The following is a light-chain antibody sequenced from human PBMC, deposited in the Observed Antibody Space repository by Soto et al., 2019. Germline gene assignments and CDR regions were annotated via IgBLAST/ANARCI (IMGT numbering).Light chain of an antibody. Sequence: EIVLTQSPATLSLSPGERATLSCRASQSVSSYLAWYQQKPGQAPRLLIYDASNGATGIPARFSGSGSGTDFTLTISSLEPEAFAVYYCQQRSNWPTFGQGTKLEIK. CDR1: QSVSSY. CDR2: DAS. J-gene: IGKJ2*01. CDR3: QQRSNWPT. V-gene: IGKV3-11*01.